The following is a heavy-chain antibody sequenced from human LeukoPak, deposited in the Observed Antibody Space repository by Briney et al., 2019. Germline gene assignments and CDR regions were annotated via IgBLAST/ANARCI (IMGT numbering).Heavy chain of an antibody. V-gene: IGHV4-4*07. CDR1: GGSITGYY. J-gene: IGHJ4*02. CDR3: ARGHRRWLQLDY. D-gene: IGHD5-24*01. Sequence: SETLSLTCTVSGGSITGYYWTWIRQPAGKGLEWIGRISDSGRAYYNPSLESRVTISLDTSNNRFSLKVTSVTAADTAVYYCARGHRRWLQLDYWGQGTLVTVSS. CDR2: ISDSGRA.